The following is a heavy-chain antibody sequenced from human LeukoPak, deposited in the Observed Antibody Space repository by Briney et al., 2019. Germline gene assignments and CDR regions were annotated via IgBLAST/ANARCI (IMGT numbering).Heavy chain of an antibody. CDR3: ARGTTKGYYYDTSGYYVK. CDR1: GGSINSYY. V-gene: IGHV4-59*01. J-gene: IGHJ4*02. CDR2: IYYSGST. D-gene: IGHD3-22*01. Sequence: SETLSLTCTVSGGSINSYYWGWIRQPPGKRLEWIGYIYYSGSTNYNPSLKSRVTISVDPSKNQFYLKLNSVTAADTAVYYCARGTTKGYYYDTSGYYVKWGQGTLVTVSS.